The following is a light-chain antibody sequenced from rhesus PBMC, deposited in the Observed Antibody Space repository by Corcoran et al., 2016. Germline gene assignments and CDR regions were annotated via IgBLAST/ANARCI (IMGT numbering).Light chain of an antibody. V-gene: IGKV1-22*01. J-gene: IGKJ4*01. Sequence: DIQMTQSPSSLSASVGDTVTITCRASPGISSWLAWYQQKPGKAPKLLIYKASSLQSGVPSRFSGSGSGTDFTLPISSLQSEDFATYYCQQYSSRPLTFGGGTKVEIK. CDR3: QQYSSRPLT. CDR1: PGISSW. CDR2: KAS.